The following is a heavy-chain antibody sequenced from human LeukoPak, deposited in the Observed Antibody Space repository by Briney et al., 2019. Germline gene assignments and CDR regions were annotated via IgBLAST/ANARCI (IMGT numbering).Heavy chain of an antibody. CDR3: ATGGKFDFWSGYHIDN. CDR2: ISYDGSNK. Sequence: GGSLRLSCEVSGFTFSSNAMHWVRQAPGKGLEWVAFISYDGSNKNFADSVKGRFTVSRDNSKHTLYLHMNSLRSDDTAMYYCATGGKFDFWSGYHIDNWGQGTLVTVSS. J-gene: IGHJ4*02. CDR1: GFTFSSNA. D-gene: IGHD3-3*01. V-gene: IGHV3-30*04.